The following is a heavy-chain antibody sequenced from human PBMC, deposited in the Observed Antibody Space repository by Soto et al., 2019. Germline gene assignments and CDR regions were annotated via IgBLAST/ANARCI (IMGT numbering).Heavy chain of an antibody. J-gene: IGHJ5*02. D-gene: IGHD6-19*01. V-gene: IGHV5-51*01. CDR3: ERQGIAVAGPGGWFDT. Sequence: XGSLKISCKGSGYSFTSYWIGWVRQRPGKGLEWMGIIYPGDSDTRYSPSCQGQVTISADKSISTAYLQWSSLKASDNAMYYCERQGIAVAGPGGWFDTWGQGTLVTVSS. CDR2: IYPGDSDT. CDR1: GYSFTSYW.